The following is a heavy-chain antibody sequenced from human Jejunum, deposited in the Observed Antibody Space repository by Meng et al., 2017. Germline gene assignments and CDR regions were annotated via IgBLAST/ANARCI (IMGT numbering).Heavy chain of an antibody. V-gene: IGHV6-1*01. CDR3: ARDWGDVRGGFDF. J-gene: IGHJ4*02. D-gene: IGHD3-10*02. Sequence: QVQLQQAGPGLVKHSQTLSLTCAISGDSVSSNSAAWNWIRQSPSRGLEWLGRTYYRSKYYNDYALSVKSRITISPDTSKNQFSLQLNSVTPEDTAIYYCARDWGDVRGGFDFWGQGTLVTASS. CDR1: GDSVSSNSAA. CDR2: TYYRSKYYN.